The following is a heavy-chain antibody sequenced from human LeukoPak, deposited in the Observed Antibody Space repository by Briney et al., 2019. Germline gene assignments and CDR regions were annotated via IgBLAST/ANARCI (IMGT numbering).Heavy chain of an antibody. CDR2: FDPEDGET. V-gene: IGHV1-24*01. CDR3: ATIRRITIFGVVTAGY. Sequence: GASVKVSCKVSGYTLTELSMHWVRQAPGKGLEWMGGFDPEDGETIYAQEFQGRVTMTEDTSTDTAYMELSSLRSEDTAVYYCATIRRITIFGVVTAGYWGQGTLVTVSS. J-gene: IGHJ4*02. D-gene: IGHD3-3*01. CDR1: GYTLTELS.